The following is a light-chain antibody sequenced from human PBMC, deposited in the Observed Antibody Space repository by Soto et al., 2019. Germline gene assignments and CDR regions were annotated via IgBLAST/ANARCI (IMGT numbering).Light chain of an antibody. CDR2: DAS. V-gene: IGKV3D-15*01. Sequence: PGERATLSCRASQSVRSNLAWYQQKPGQAPRLLIYDASTRATGIPARFSGSGSGTEFILTISSLQSEDFGVYYCQQYNNWPPITFGQGTRLEIK. J-gene: IGKJ5*01. CDR1: QSVRSN. CDR3: QQYNNWPPIT.